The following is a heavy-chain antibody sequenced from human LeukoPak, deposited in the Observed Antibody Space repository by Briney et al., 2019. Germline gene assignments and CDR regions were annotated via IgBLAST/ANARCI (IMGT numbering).Heavy chain of an antibody. CDR2: IYYSGST. V-gene: IGHV4-59*08. D-gene: IGHD6-13*01. J-gene: IGHJ6*02. CDR3: ARHASSSWYLAV. Sequence: SETLSLTCTVSGGSISSYYWSWIRQPPGKGLEWIGYIYYSGSTNYNPSLKSRVTISVDTSKNQFSLKLSSVTAADTAVYYCARHASSSWYLAVWGRGTTVTVSS. CDR1: GGSISSYY.